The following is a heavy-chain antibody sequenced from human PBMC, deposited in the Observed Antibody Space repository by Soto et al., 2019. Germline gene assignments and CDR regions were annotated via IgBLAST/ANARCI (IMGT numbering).Heavy chain of an antibody. J-gene: IGHJ6*03. D-gene: IGHD2-15*01. Sequence: QVQLVESGGGLVKPGGSLRLSCAGSGFIFSDYYMSWIRQAPGKGLEWVSYISSGGSPIYYTDSVKGRFTISRDNAENSLYLQMNSLRAEDTAVYYCARDPRYCRGDNCYSAGEHHYYYYLDVWGRGSPGHRLL. CDR1: GFIFSDYY. V-gene: IGHV3-11*01. CDR3: ARDPRYCRGDNCYSAGEHHYYYYLDV. CDR2: ISSGGSPI.